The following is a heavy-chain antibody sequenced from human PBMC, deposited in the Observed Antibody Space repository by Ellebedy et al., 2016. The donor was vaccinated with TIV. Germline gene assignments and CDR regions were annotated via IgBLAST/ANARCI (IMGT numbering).Heavy chain of an antibody. CDR1: GFTVSSNY. V-gene: IGHV3-66*01. D-gene: IGHD6-13*01. CDR2: ISSGGTT. Sequence: GESLKISCAASGFTVSSNYMSWVRQAPGKGLEWVSVISSGGTTYYADSVKGRFSVSRDNSKNTLYLQMNSLRAEDTAVYSCAKGSIASAATCLDHWGQGTLVTISS. J-gene: IGHJ4*02. CDR3: AKGSIASAATCLDH.